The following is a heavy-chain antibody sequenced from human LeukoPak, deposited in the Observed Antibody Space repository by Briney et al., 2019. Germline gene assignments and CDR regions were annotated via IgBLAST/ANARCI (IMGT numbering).Heavy chain of an antibody. CDR3: ARVSEASGWYGAGYYYYYGMDV. J-gene: IGHJ6*02. Sequence: GGSLRLSCAASGFTFSSYSINWVRQAPGKGLEWVSYISSTSSAIYYADSVKGRFTISRDNAKNSLYLQMNSLRAEDTAVYYCARVSEASGWYGAGYYYYYGMDVWGQGTTVTVSS. D-gene: IGHD6-19*01. CDR2: ISSTSSAI. CDR1: GFTFSSYS. V-gene: IGHV3-48*04.